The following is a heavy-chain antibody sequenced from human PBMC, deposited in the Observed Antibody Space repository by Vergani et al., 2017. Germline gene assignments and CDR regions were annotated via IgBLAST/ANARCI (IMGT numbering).Heavy chain of an antibody. J-gene: IGHJ4*02. CDR1: GFTFSGYA. CDR2: ISYDGTNK. V-gene: IGHV3-30*04. CDR3: ARDRGGPLWFGXFYY. Sequence: VQLLESGGGLVQPGRSLRLSCAASGFTFSGYAMHWVRQAPGKGLEWVALISYDGTNKYYADSVKGRFTISRDNSKNTLYLQMNSLRAEDTAVYYCARDRGGPLWFGXFYYWGQGTLVTVSS. D-gene: IGHD3-10*01.